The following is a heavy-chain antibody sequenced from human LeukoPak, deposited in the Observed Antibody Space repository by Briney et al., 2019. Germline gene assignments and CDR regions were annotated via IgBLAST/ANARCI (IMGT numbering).Heavy chain of an antibody. CDR2: IYYSGGT. CDR1: GGSVSSGSYY. V-gene: IGHV4-61*01. J-gene: IGHJ6*02. CDR3: ARGPTYYYDSSGLYYYYGMDV. Sequence: SETLSLTCTVSGGSVSSGSYYWSWIRQPPGRGLEWIGYIYYSGGTKYNSSLKSRLTMSVDTSKNQFSLKLSSVTAADTAMYYCARGPTYYYDSSGLYYYYGMDVWGQGTTVTVSS. D-gene: IGHD3-22*01.